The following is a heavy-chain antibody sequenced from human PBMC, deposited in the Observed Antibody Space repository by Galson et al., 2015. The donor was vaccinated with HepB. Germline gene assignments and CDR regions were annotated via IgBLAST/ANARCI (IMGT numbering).Heavy chain of an antibody. V-gene: IGHV3-49*03. D-gene: IGHD3-3*01. J-gene: IGHJ4*02. CDR1: GFTFGDYA. CDR2: IRSKAYGGTT. Sequence: SPRLSCAASGFTFGDYAMNWFRQTPGKGLEWVGFIRSKAYGGTTEYAASVKGRFTISRDDSKSIAYLQMNRLKTEDTAVYYCARAFWNGYYKVAYWGQGTLVTVSS. CDR3: ARAFWNGYYKVAY.